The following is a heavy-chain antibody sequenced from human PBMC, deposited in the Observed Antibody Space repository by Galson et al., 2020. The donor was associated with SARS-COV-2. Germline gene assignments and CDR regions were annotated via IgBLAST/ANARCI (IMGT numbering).Heavy chain of an antibody. D-gene: IGHD2-2*03. CDR2: ISAYNGNT. CDR1: RYTFTNYG. V-gene: IGHV1-18*01. CDR3: ARGLDNYYYYYCMDV. J-gene: IGHJ6*03. Sequence: ASVKVSCKASRYTFTNYGISWLRPPPAQGLEWMGWISAYNGNTHYAPKLQGRVTMTTDTSTSTAYMELRSLRSDDTAVYYVARGLDNYYYYYCMDVWGKGTTVTVSS.